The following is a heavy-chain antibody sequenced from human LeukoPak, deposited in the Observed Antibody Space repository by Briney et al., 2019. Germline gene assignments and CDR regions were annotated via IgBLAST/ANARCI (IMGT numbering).Heavy chain of an antibody. CDR2: ISSSSDYI. CDR1: GFTFSDYS. Sequence: GGSLRLSCAASGFTFSDYSMNWVRQAPGKGLEWVSSISSSSDYIYYADSVKGRFTISRDNAKNSLFLQMSSLRAEDTAIYYCTRGRPTIRAVISWFDPWGQGTLITVSS. CDR3: TRGRPTIRAVISWFDP. V-gene: IGHV3-21*01. D-gene: IGHD3-16*02. J-gene: IGHJ5*02.